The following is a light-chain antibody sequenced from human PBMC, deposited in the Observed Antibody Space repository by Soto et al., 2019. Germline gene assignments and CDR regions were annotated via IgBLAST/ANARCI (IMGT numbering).Light chain of an antibody. CDR1: QYITIY. V-gene: IGKV3-11*01. J-gene: IGKJ5*01. CDR3: QQRADWPIT. CDR2: DAS. Sequence: ETVLIETQGNLSLSGGRRATVSCRASQYITIYLAWYQQKPGQAPRLLIYDASNRATGIPARFSGSGSGTDFTLTISSLEPDDFAVYYCQQRADWPITFGQGTRLEIK.